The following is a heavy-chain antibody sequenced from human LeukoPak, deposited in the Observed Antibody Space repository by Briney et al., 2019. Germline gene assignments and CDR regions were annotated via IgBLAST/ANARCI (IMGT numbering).Heavy chain of an antibody. CDR3: ARAEGWNYVAPVY. Sequence: GRSLRLSCAASGFTFSSYSMNWVRQAPGKGLEWVSYISSSSSTIYYADSVKGRFTISRDNAKNSLYLQMNSLRAEDTAVYYCARAEGWNYVAPVYWGQGTLVTVSS. V-gene: IGHV3-48*01. D-gene: IGHD1-7*01. J-gene: IGHJ4*02. CDR1: GFTFSSYS. CDR2: ISSSSSTI.